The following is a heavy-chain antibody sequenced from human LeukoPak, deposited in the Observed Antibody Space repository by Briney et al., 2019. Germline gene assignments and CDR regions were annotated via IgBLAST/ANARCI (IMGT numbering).Heavy chain of an antibody. V-gene: IGHV1-2*04. Sequence: ASVKVSCKASGYTFTGYYMHWVRQAPGQGLEWMGWIKPNSGGTNYAQKFQGWVTMTRDTSISTAYMELSRLRSDDTAVYYCARAAMLPAADLYYFDYWGQGTLVTVSS. CDR2: IKPNSGGT. CDR3: ARAAMLPAADLYYFDY. CDR1: GYTFTGYY. D-gene: IGHD2-2*01. J-gene: IGHJ4*02.